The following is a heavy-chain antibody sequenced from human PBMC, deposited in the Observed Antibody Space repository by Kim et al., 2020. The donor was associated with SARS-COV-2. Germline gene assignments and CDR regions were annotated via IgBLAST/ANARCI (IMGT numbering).Heavy chain of an antibody. CDR1: GYSFTSYW. V-gene: IGHV5-10-1*01. CDR2: IDPSDSYT. Sequence: GESLKISCKGSGYSFTSYWISWVRQMPGKGLEWMGRIDPSDSYTNYSPPFQGHVTISADKSISTAYLQWSSLTASDTAMYYCARQAVVVVAATHYYGMDVWGQGTTVTVSS. J-gene: IGHJ6*02. D-gene: IGHD2-15*01. CDR3: ARQAVVVVAATHYYGMDV.